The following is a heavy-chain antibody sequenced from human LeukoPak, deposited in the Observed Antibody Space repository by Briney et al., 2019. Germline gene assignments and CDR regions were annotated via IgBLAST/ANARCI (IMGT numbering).Heavy chain of an antibody. CDR1: GCTFTGYY. CDR3: ARDGDYYDSSGPFDY. D-gene: IGHD3-22*01. Sequence: GASVKVSCKASGCTFTGYYMHWVRQAPGQGLEWMGWINPNSGGTNYAQKFQGRVTMTRDTSISTAYMELSRLRSDDTAVYYCARDGDYYDSSGPFDYWGQGTLVTVSS. CDR2: INPNSGGT. J-gene: IGHJ4*02. V-gene: IGHV1-2*02.